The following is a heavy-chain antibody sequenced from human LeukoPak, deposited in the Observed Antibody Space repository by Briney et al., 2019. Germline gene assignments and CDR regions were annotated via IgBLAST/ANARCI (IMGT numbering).Heavy chain of an antibody. CDR1: GFTFKDYA. CDR2: ISWNSGTT. J-gene: IGHJ5*02. V-gene: IGHV3-9*01. Sequence: PGGSLRLSCTASGFTFKDYAMYWVRQAPGKGLEWVSGISWNSGTTDYADSVKGRFTISRDNAKNSLYLQMNSLRAEDTALYYCAKDGGARSGSFDPWGQGTLVTVSS. D-gene: IGHD3-10*01. CDR3: AKDGGARSGSFDP.